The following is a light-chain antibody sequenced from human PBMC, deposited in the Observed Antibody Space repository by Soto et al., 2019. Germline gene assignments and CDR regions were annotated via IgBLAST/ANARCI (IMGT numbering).Light chain of an antibody. CDR2: GAS. V-gene: IGKV1-39*01. J-gene: IGKJ4*01. CDR1: QSISTY. Sequence: DIQMTQSPSSLYAFVGDRITISCRASQSISTYLNWYQQKPGKAPKLLIYGASNLESGVPSRFSGSRSGTDFTLTISSLQPEDFAAYYCQQSYMTPLTFGGGTKVEIK. CDR3: QQSYMTPLT.